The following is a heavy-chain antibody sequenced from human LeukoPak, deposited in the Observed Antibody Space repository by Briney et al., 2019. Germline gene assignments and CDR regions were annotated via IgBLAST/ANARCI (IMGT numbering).Heavy chain of an antibody. D-gene: IGHD3-3*01. Sequence: GGSLRLSCAASGFTFDDYGMSWVRLAPGKGLECVSVINWNGGSTGYADSVKGRFTISKDNAKNSLYLQMNSLRAEDTALYYCARDHSTGPMYYDFWSGYCSSYMDVWGKGTTVTVSS. V-gene: IGHV3-20*04. CDR3: ARDHSTGPMYYDFWSGYCSSYMDV. J-gene: IGHJ6*03. CDR1: GFTFDDYG. CDR2: INWNGGST.